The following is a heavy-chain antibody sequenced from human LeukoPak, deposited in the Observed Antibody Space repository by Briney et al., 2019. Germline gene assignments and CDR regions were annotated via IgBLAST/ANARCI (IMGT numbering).Heavy chain of an antibody. CDR3: ARVVDDMVRGVISHFDY. Sequence: SETLSLTCTVSGGSISSGGYYWSWIRQPPGKGLEWIGYIYHSGSTYYNPSLKSRVTISVDRSKNQFSLKLSSVTAADTAVYYCARVVDDMVRGVISHFDYWGQGTLVTVSS. V-gene: IGHV4-30-2*01. CDR1: GGSISSGGYY. CDR2: IYHSGST. D-gene: IGHD3-10*01. J-gene: IGHJ4*02.